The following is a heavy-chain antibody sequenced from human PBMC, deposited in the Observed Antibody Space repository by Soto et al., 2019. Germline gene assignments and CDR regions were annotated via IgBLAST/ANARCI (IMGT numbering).Heavy chain of an antibody. V-gene: IGHV3-23*01. CDR1: GFTFSDYA. Sequence: PGGSLRLSYSASGFTFSDYAMSWVRQAPGKGLEWVSAISGSGITTYYADSGKGRFTISRGNSKNTLYLQMNSLRAEDTAVYYCAKNLVQVWPFDYWGQGTLVTVSS. CDR3: AKNLVQVWPFDY. D-gene: IGHD5-18*01. J-gene: IGHJ4*02. CDR2: ISGSGITT.